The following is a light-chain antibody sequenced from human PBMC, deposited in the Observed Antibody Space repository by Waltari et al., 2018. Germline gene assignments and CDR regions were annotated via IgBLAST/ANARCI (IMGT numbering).Light chain of an antibody. CDR1: SRDVGSYNR. CDR2: EVS. Sequence: QSALTQPPSVSGSPGQSVTISCTGTSRDVGSYNRVSWYQHPPDTAPKLILYEVSDRPSGVPDRFSGSKSANTAFLTISGLQAEDEADYFCSSYTSSSTWVFGTGTKVTVL. V-gene: IGLV2-18*02. CDR3: SSYTSSSTWV. J-gene: IGLJ1*01.